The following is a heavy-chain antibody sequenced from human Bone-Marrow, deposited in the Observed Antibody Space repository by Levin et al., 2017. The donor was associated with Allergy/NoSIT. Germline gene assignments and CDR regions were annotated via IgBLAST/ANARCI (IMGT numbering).Heavy chain of an antibody. D-gene: IGHD3-22*01. V-gene: IGHV3-30*18. J-gene: IGHJ4*02. Sequence: QPGESLKISCAASGFTFTISDMHWVRQAPGKGLEWVAVVSSYGNNQYYADSVKGRFTISRDNSKNTVYLQINSLRAEDTAVYYCAKVQYYYDSSGHYYFDSWGQGTLVTVSS. CDR1: GFTFTISD. CDR2: VSSYGNNQ. CDR3: AKVQYYYDSSGHYYFDS.